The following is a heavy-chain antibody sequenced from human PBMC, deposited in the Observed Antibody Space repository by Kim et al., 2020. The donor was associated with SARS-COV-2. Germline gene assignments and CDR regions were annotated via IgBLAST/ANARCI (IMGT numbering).Heavy chain of an antibody. D-gene: IGHD6-19*01. Sequence: GGSLRLSCAASGFTFSSYAMHWVRQAPGKGLEWVAVIWYDGSNKYYADSVKGRFTISRDNSKNTLYLQMNSLRAEDTAVYYCAKSLAVAGTIQYYYGMDVWGQGTTVTVSS. V-gene: IGHV3-33*06. CDR2: IWYDGSNK. CDR1: GFTFSSYA. J-gene: IGHJ6*02. CDR3: AKSLAVAGTIQYYYGMDV.